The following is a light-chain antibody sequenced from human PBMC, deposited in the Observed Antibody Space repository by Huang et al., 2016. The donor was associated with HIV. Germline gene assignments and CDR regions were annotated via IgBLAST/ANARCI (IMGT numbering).Light chain of an antibody. V-gene: IGKV3-20*01. Sequence: PGERATLSCRASQSLRDTYVAWYQKRPGQAPRLLIYGASSRATAIPGRFSGSGSGTDFTLTINRLEPQDSAVYFCLQYDRSPLTFGGGTKVEL. CDR2: GAS. CDR3: LQYDRSPLT. J-gene: IGKJ4*01. CDR1: QSLRDTY.